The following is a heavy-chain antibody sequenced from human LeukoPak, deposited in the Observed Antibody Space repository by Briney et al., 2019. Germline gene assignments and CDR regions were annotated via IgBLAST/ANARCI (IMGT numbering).Heavy chain of an antibody. CDR3: ARAFQELPQLYYYYYMDV. CDR1: GFTFSSYE. CDR2: ISSNGSTI. Sequence: GGSLRLSCAASGFTFSSYEMNWVRQAPGKGLEWVSYISSNGSTIYYADSVKGRFTISRDNAKNSLYLQMNSLRAEDTAVYYCARAFQELPQLYYYYYMDVWGKGTTVTVSS. V-gene: IGHV3-48*03. J-gene: IGHJ6*03. D-gene: IGHD6-13*01.